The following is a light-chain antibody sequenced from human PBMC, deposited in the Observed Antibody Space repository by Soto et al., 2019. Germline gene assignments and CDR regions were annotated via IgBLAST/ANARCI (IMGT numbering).Light chain of an antibody. V-gene: IGKV2-28*01. J-gene: IGKJ1*01. CDR3: MQALQTPW. Sequence: DIVMTQSPLSLPVTPGEPASISCRSSQSLLHSNGYNYLDWYLQKRGQSPQLLIYLGSNRASGVPDRFSGRGLGTDFTLKISRVEAEDVGVYYCMQALQTPWFGQGTKVEIK. CDR2: LGS. CDR1: QSLLHSNGYNY.